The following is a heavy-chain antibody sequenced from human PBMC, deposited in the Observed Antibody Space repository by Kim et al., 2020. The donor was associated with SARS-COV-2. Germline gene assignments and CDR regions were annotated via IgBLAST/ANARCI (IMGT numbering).Heavy chain of an antibody. J-gene: IGHJ4*02. CDR1: GFTFSNFN. CDR3: ARGTVLRGTTSHFDY. V-gene: IGHV3-48*02. Sequence: GGSLRLSCAASGFTFSNFNMNWVRQTPGKGLERVSFINSASNKIYYADSVKGRFTISRDNAQDSLYLQMNSLRDEDTAVYYCARGTVLRGTTSHFDYWGQGTLVTVSS. CDR2: INSASNKI. D-gene: IGHD1-7*01.